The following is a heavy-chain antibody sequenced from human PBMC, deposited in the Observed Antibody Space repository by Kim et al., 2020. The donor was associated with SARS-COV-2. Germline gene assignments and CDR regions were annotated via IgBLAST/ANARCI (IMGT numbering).Heavy chain of an antibody. Sequence: GGSLRLSCAASGFTFSGSTMHWVRQASGKGLEWVGRIRSKPNNYATAYAASVKGRFTISRDDSKNTVYLQMSSLKAEDTAIYYCTRVNEITGGWYDALDIWGQGTLVTVSS. V-gene: IGHV3-73*01. CDR3: TRVNEITGGWYDALDI. D-gene: IGHD6-19*01. CDR2: IRSKPNNYAT. CDR1: GFTFSGST. J-gene: IGHJ3*02.